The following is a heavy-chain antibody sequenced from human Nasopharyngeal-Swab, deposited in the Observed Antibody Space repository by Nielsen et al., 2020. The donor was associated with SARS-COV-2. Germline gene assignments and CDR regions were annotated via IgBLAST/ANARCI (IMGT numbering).Heavy chain of an antibody. D-gene: IGHD3-10*01. Sequence: ASVQVSCKASGYTFTSYYMHWVRQAPGQGLEWMGRINPNRGCKNYAQKLHGRVTITRETSIGTAYMQMISLRSDDPAVYYISRARGTVVRGVISRDYWGQGTLVTVSS. CDR1: GYTFTSYY. V-gene: IGHV1-2*06. CDR3: SRARGTVVRGVISRDY. J-gene: IGHJ4*02. CDR2: INPNRGCK.